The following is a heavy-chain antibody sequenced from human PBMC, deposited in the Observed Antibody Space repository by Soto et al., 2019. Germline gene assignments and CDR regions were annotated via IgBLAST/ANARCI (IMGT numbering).Heavy chain of an antibody. D-gene: IGHD3-3*01. CDR2: ISASASET. CDR3: VKSNDLWSGTFDH. J-gene: IGHJ4*02. CDR1: GFILTNYA. Sequence: EVQLWTSGGGLVQPGGSLRLSCAPSGFILTNYAMHWVRQAPGKGLEWVSGISASASETHYADFVKGRFTISRDTSKNTLYLDMNRLRAEDTAIFYCVKSNDLWSGTFDHWGQGIVVTVSS. V-gene: IGHV3-23*01.